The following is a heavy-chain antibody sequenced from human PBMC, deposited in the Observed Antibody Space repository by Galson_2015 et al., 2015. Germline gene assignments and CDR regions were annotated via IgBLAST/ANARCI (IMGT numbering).Heavy chain of an antibody. CDR3: ARRNDGWYYFDY. Sequence: SVKVSCTASGYIFTSYYMHWVRQAPGHGLEWMGMINPSGGSTIYAQTFQGRVTMTRDTSTSTVYMELSSLRSEDTAFYYCARRNDGWYYFDYWGQGTLVTVSS. D-gene: IGHD1-1*01. CDR2: INPSGGST. J-gene: IGHJ4*02. V-gene: IGHV1-46*01. CDR1: GYIFTSYY.